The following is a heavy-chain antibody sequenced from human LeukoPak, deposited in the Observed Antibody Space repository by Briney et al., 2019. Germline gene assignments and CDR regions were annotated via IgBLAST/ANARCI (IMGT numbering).Heavy chain of an antibody. D-gene: IGHD5-18*01. Sequence: GGSLRLSCAASGFTFSSYWMSWVRQAPGKGLEWVANIKQDGSEKYYVDSVKGRFTISRDNAKNSLYLKMNSLRAEDTAVYYCARGVRGYSYANYYYYYYMDVWGKGTTVTVSS. CDR1: GFTFSSYW. J-gene: IGHJ6*03. CDR3: ARGVRGYSYANYYYYYYMDV. CDR2: IKQDGSEK. V-gene: IGHV3-7*01.